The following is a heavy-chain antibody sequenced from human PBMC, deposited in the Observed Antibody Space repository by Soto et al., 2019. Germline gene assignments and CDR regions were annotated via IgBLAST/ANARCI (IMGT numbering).Heavy chain of an antibody. CDR1: GGSISSSSYY. V-gene: IGHV4-39*01. J-gene: IGHJ4*02. D-gene: IGHD3-10*01. CDR2: IYYSGST. Sequence: PSETLSLTCTVSGGSISSSSYYRVWIRQPPGKGLEWIGNIYYSGSTYYNPSLRSRVTISVDTSKNQFSLNLSSVTAADTAVYYCARQQYGSGSYYDFDYWGQGTLVTVSS. CDR3: ARQQYGSGSYYDFDY.